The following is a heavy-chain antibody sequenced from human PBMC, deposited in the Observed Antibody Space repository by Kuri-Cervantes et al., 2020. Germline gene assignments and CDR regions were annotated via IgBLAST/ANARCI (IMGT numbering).Heavy chain of an antibody. D-gene: IGHD6-13*01. Sequence: GGSLRLSCAASGFTFSNAWMSWVRQAPGKGLEWVGRIKSKTDGGTTDYAAPVKGRFTISRDDSKNTLYLQMNSLGAEDTAVYYCAKDRAAAGTYLDYWGQGTLVTVSS. J-gene: IGHJ4*02. CDR3: AKDRAAAGTYLDY. CDR2: IKSKTDGGTT. V-gene: IGHV3-15*01. CDR1: GFTFSNAW.